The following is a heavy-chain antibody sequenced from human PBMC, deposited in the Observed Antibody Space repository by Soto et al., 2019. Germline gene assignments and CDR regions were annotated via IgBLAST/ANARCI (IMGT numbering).Heavy chain of an antibody. CDR1: GGSISRYY. CDR2: IYYSGST. Sequence: PPETLSLTYTVSGGSISRYYWSWIRQPPGKGLEWIGYIYYSGSTNYNPSLKSRVTISVDTSKNQFSLKLSSVTAADTAVYYCARGPCTKGVCYGAGACHICCQGTMVTVS. J-gene: IGHJ3*02. D-gene: IGHD2-8*01. V-gene: IGHV4-59*01. CDR3: ARGPCTKGVCYGAGACHI.